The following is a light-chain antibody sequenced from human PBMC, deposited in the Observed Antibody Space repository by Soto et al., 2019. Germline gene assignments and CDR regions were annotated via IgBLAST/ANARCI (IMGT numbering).Light chain of an antibody. CDR1: QSVSKY. J-gene: IGKJ1*01. V-gene: IGKV3-20*01. CDR2: GAS. CDR3: QQYGGSPQT. Sequence: EIVLTQSPGTLALSPGEEATLSCRASQSVSKYLAWYQQKPGQAPRLLIYGASSRATGIPDSFSGSGSGTDFTLTISRLEPEDFAVYYCQQYGGSPQTFGQGTKVEIK.